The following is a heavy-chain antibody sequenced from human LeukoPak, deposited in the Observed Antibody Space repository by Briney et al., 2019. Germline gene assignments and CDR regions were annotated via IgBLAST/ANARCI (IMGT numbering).Heavy chain of an antibody. D-gene: IGHD6-13*01. CDR1: GFTFSSYS. J-gene: IGHJ4*02. CDR3: ARGRTIAAAGAPDY. CDR2: ISSSSSYI. V-gene: IGHV3-21*01. Sequence: PGGSLRLSCAASGFTFSSYSMDWVRQAPGKGLEWVSSISSSSSYIYYADSVKGRFTISRDNAKNSLYLQMNSLRAEDTAVYYCARGRTIAAAGAPDYWGQGTLVTVSS.